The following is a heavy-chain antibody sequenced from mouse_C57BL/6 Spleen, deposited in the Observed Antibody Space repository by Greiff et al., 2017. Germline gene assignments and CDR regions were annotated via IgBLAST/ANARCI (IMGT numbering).Heavy chain of an antibody. Sequence: VQLQQSGPVLVKPGASVKMSCKASGYTFTDYYMNWVKQSHGKSLEWIGVINPYNGGTSYNQKFKGKATLTVDKSSSTAYMELNSLTSEDSAVYYCARGDYGSSPRAMDYWGQGTSVTVSS. CDR3: ARGDYGSSPRAMDY. CDR1: GYTFTDYY. D-gene: IGHD1-1*01. CDR2: INPYNGGT. J-gene: IGHJ4*01. V-gene: IGHV1-19*01.